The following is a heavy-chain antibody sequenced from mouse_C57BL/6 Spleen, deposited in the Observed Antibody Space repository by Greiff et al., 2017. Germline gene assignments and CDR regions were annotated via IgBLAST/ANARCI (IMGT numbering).Heavy chain of an antibody. CDR2: IYPGDGDT. CDR3: ARSHYYGSSYAMDY. Sequence: VQLVESGAELVKPGASVKISCKASGYAFSSYWMNWVKQRPGKGLEWIGQIYPGDGDTNYNGKFKGKATLTADKSSSTAYMQLSSLTSEDSAVYFCARSHYYGSSYAMDYWGQGTSVTVSS. D-gene: IGHD1-1*01. V-gene: IGHV1-80*01. J-gene: IGHJ4*01. CDR1: GYAFSSYW.